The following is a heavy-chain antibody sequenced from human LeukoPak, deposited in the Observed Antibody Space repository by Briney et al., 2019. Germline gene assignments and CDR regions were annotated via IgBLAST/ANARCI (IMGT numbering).Heavy chain of an antibody. J-gene: IGHJ5*02. D-gene: IGHD2-15*01. CDR2: ISPYNGNT. Sequence: GASVKVSCKASGYTFTSYGLSWVRQAPGQGLEWMGWISPYNGNTNYVQKLQGRVTMTTDTSTTTAYLELRSLRSDDTAVYYCARLDCSGGSCYSVDHWGQGTLVTVSS. CDR3: ARLDCSGGSCYSVDH. CDR1: GYTFTSYG. V-gene: IGHV1-18*01.